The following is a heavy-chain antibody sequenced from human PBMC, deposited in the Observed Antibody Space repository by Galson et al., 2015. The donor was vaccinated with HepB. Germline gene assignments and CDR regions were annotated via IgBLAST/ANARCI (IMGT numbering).Heavy chain of an antibody. CDR1: GFTFSTYT. Sequence: SLRLSCAASGFTFSTYTMHWVRQAPGKGLEWVAVISHDGRNKKYTDSVKGRFTISRDNSENTLSVQMNSLRTEDTAVYYCARDCYSGAYNWNDYCYYHDMDVWGRGTTVTVSS. CDR3: ARDCYSGAYNWNDYCYYHDMDV. D-gene: IGHD1-1*01. J-gene: IGHJ6*02. V-gene: IGHV3-30*04. CDR2: ISHDGRNK.